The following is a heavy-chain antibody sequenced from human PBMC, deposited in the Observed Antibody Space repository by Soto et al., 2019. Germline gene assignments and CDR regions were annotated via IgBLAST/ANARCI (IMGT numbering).Heavy chain of an antibody. Sequence: SETLRLTCTVSGGSVTNSSYYWGWIRQSPGKELEWIGSVYYRGRSYSKSSVKSRVTISVDTSKNRFSLSLNSVTASDTAVYFCVSQRTTVPTQAYFDYWGPGALVTVS. J-gene: IGHJ4*02. CDR2: VYYRGRS. CDR3: VSQRTTVPTQAYFDY. V-gene: IGHV4-39*01. CDR1: GGSVTNSSYY. D-gene: IGHD4-17*01.